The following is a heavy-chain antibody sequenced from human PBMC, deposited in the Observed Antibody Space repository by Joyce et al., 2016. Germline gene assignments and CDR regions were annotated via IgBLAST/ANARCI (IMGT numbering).Heavy chain of an antibody. J-gene: IGHJ4*02. D-gene: IGHD3-16*01. Sequence: EVQLVESGGGLAQPGRSLRLSCAASGFNFNDYVMHWVRQVPGKGLEWVAGISGNSYFIGYADSVKGRFTISRDNAKNSLFMQIDSLRAEDTVLHYCAKDWGNYYYFDYWGQGTLVTVSS. V-gene: IGHV3-9*01. CDR3: AKDWGNYYYFDY. CDR1: GFNFNDYV. CDR2: ISGNSYFI.